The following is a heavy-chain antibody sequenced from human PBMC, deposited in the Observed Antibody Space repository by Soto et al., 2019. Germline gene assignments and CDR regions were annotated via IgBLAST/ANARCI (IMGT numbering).Heavy chain of an antibody. V-gene: IGHV3-30-3*01. J-gene: IGHJ4*02. CDR2: ISDDGSND. D-gene: IGHD2-2*01. Sequence: QVQLVESGGGVVQPGRSLRLSCAASGFTFSTNAMHWVRQTPGKGLEWVAFISDDGSNDYYADSVKGRFTISRDNSKNTLYLQMNSLRAEDTAVYYCARDRVRVVPSYFDFWGQGTLVTVSS. CDR3: ARDRVRVVPSYFDF. CDR1: GFTFSTNA.